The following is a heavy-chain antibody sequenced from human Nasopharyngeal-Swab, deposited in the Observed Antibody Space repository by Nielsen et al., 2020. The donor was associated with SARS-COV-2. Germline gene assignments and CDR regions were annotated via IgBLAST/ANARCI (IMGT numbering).Heavy chain of an antibody. Sequence: SGPTLVKPTQTLTLTCTFSGFSLSTSGVGVGWIRQPPGKALEWLALIYWNDDKSYSPSLKSMLTITKDTSKNQVVLTMTNMDPVDTATYYCAHSPWYSSSSVVGDFDYCCQGTLVTFSS. V-gene: IGHV2-5*01. D-gene: IGHD6-6*01. CDR3: AHSPWYSSSSVVGDFDY. CDR1: GFSLSTSGVG. CDR2: IYWNDDK. J-gene: IGHJ4*02.